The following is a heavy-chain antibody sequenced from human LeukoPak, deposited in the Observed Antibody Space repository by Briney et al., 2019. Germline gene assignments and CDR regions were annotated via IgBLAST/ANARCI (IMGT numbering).Heavy chain of an antibody. J-gene: IGHJ4*02. Sequence: SQTLSLTCAISGYSVSTNRAAWNWIRQSPSRGLEWLGRIYYRSKWYNDYAVSVKSRITINPDTSKNQFSLQLNSVTPEDTALYYCAKIGRGGSAGADYWGQGTLVTVSS. V-gene: IGHV6-1*01. D-gene: IGHD6-13*01. CDR2: IYYRSKWYN. CDR1: GYSVSTNRAA. CDR3: AKIGRGGSAGADY.